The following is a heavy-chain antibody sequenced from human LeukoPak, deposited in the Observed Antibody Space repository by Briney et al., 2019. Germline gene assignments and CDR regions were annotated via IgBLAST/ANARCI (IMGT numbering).Heavy chain of an antibody. CDR1: GYTFTSYY. V-gene: IGHV1-46*01. Sequence: ASVKVSCKASGYTFTSYYMHWVRQAPGQGLEWMGIINPSGGSTSYAQKSQGRVTVTSDRSANIAYMELSSLRSEDTAVYFCVRAGRFGDYFDYWGQGVVVTVSS. CDR3: VRAGRFGDYFDY. CDR2: INPSGGST. D-gene: IGHD3-10*01. J-gene: IGHJ4*02.